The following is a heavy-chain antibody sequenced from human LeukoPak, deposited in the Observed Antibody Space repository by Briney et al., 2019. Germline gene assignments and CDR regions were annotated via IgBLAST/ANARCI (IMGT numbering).Heavy chain of an antibody. CDR2: IYYSGST. Sequence: SETLSLTCTVSGGSIRSSSFYSAWIRQPPGKGLEWIGSIYYSGSTFYNPSLKSRVTISADTSKNQFSLKLSSVTAADTAVYYCARRTIVATIDYWGQGTLVTVSS. V-gene: IGHV4-39*01. CDR3: ARRTIVATIDY. CDR1: GGSIRSSSFY. D-gene: IGHD5-12*01. J-gene: IGHJ4*02.